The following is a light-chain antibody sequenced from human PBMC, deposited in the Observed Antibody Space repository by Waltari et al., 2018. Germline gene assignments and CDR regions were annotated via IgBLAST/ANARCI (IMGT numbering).Light chain of an antibody. Sequence: QSALTQPRSVSGSPGQSVTISCTGTSSAVGGYNYVSWYQQHPGKAPKLMIYDVSKRPSGVPDRFSGSKSGNTASLTISGLQAEDEADYYCCSYAGRGVFGGGTKLTVL. CDR2: DVS. CDR3: CSYAGRGV. J-gene: IGLJ2*01. CDR1: SSAVGGYNY. V-gene: IGLV2-11*01.